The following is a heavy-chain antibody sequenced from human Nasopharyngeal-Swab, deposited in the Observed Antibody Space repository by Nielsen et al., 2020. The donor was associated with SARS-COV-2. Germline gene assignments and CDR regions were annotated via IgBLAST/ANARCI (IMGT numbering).Heavy chain of an antibody. CDR3: ARASPTYYDSSGYYYHWFDP. CDR1: GGSFSGHY. D-gene: IGHD3-22*01. J-gene: IGHJ5*02. Sequence: SETLSLTCAVYGGSFSGHYWSWIRQPPGKGLEWIGEINHSGSTNYNPSLKSRVTISVDTSKNQFSLRLSSVTAADTAVYYCARASPTYYDSSGYYYHWFDPWGQGTLVTVSS. V-gene: IGHV4-34*01. CDR2: INHSGST.